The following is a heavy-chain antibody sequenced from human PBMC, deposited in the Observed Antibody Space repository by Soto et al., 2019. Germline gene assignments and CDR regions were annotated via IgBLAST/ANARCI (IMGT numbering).Heavy chain of an antibody. V-gene: IGHV4-39*01. Sequence: PSETLSLTCTVSGGSISSSSYYWGWIRQPPGKGLEWIGSSYYSGSTDSNPALKSRVTISVDTSKNQFSLKLSSVTAADTAVYYCARSRYSSSWSGYYYYGMDVWGQGTTVTVSS. CDR2: SYYSGST. CDR3: ARSRYSSSWSGYYYYGMDV. J-gene: IGHJ6*02. D-gene: IGHD6-13*01. CDR1: GGSISSSSYY.